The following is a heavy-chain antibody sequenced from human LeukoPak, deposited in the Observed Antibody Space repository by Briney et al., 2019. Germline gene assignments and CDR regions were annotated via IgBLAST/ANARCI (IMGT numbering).Heavy chain of an antibody. Sequence: KASETLSLTCTVYGESFSGYYWIWIRQPPGKGLEWIGEINDSGSTKYNPSLKSRVTISMDTSKNQFSLKLSSVTAADTAVYYCARGIQRFDYWGQGTLVTVSS. CDR3: ARGIQRFDY. V-gene: IGHV4-34*01. CDR1: GESFSGYY. CDR2: INDSGST. J-gene: IGHJ4*02. D-gene: IGHD5-18*01.